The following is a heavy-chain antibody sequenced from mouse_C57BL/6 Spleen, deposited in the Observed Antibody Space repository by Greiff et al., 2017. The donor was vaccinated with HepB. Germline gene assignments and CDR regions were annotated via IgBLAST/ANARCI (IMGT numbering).Heavy chain of an antibody. Sequence: QVQLQQPGAELVKPGASVKLSCKASGYTFTSYWMQWVEQRPGQGLEWIGEIDPSDSYTNYNQKFKGKATLTVDTSSSTAYMQLSSLTSEDSAVYYCARVGAQATSFDYWGQGTTLTVSS. J-gene: IGHJ2*01. D-gene: IGHD3-2*02. V-gene: IGHV1-50*01. CDR2: IDPSDSYT. CDR1: GYTFTSYW. CDR3: ARVGAQATSFDY.